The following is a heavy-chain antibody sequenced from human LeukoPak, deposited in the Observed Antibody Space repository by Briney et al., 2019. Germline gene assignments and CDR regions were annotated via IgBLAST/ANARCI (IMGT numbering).Heavy chain of an antibody. CDR3: ASGLELDY. J-gene: IGHJ4*02. CDR2: ISVGGRIM. V-gene: IGHV3-48*02. Sequence: GGSLRLSCVASGFTFSSYSFNWVRQAPGKGLEWVSYISVGGRIMSYADSVRGRFTISRDDAKNSIYLQMNSLRDEDTAVYYCASGLELDYWGQGTLVTVSS. CDR1: GFTFSSYS.